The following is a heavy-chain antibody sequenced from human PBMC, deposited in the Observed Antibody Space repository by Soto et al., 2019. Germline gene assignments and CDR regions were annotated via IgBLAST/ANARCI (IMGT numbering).Heavy chain of an antibody. D-gene: IGHD2-15*01. CDR3: ARSQYYFDY. CDR1: GFSLSTSGVG. V-gene: IGHV2-5*02. J-gene: IGHJ4*02. Sequence: QITLKESGPTLVKPTQTLTLTCTFSGFSLSTSGVGVGWIRQPPGKALEWLALIYWDDDKRYSPYLRSRLTITKDTSKIQVVFTMTNMDPVDTATYYCARSQYYFDYWGQGTLFTVSS. CDR2: IYWDDDK.